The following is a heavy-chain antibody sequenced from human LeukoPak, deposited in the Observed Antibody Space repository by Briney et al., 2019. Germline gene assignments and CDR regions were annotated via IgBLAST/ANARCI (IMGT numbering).Heavy chain of an antibody. CDR3: ARDVDTAMVRALGNYMDV. CDR2: INPSGGST. V-gene: IGHV1-46*01. CDR1: GYTFTSYY. J-gene: IGHJ6*03. Sequence: SVNVSCKASGYTFTSYYLHWLRQAHGQGLEWVGVINPSGGSTRYAQKFQGRVTMPRDTPTRTVYMELSRLRSEDTAVYYCARDVDTAMVRALGNYMDVWGKGTTVTVSS. D-gene: IGHD5-18*01.